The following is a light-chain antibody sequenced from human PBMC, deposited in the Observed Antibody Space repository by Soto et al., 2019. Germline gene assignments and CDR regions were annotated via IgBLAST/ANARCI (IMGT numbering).Light chain of an antibody. CDR2: GAS. J-gene: IGKJ1*01. Sequence: EIVLTQSPGTLSLSPGERATLSCRASPGLSSNLAWYQQKPGQAPRLLIYGASYRATGIPARFSGRGSGTEFTLTIRSLQSEDFAVYYCQQYNNWPWTFGQGTKVDIK. CDR3: QQYNNWPWT. CDR1: PGLSSN. V-gene: IGKV3-15*01.